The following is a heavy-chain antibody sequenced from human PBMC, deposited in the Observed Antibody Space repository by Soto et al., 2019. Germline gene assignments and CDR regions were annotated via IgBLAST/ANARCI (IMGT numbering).Heavy chain of an antibody. CDR2: INAGNGNT. J-gene: IGHJ5*02. D-gene: IGHD3-3*01. CDR1: GYTFTSYA. Sequence: ASVKVSCKASGYTFTSYAMHWVRQAPGQRLEWMGWINAGNGNTKYSQKFQGRVTITRDTSASTAYMELSSLRSEDTAVYYCARDSLWTYYDFWSGYSLRGSWFDPWGQRTLVTVSS. CDR3: ARDSLWTYYDFWSGYSLRGSWFDP. V-gene: IGHV1-3*01.